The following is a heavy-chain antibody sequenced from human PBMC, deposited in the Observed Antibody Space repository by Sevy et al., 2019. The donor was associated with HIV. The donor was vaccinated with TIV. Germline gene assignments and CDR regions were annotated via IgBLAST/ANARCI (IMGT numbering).Heavy chain of an antibody. CDR2: TPATGIST. Sequence: GGSLRLSCAASGFCFDNHAMMWFRQPPGKGLEWVSTTPATGISTFYANSVKGRFIISRDNSKSTLYLEMNSLRVEDTALYYCARGWPIHLWGQGTLVTVSS. J-gene: IGHJ4*02. CDR3: ARGWPIHL. CDR1: GFCFDNHA. V-gene: IGHV3-23*01. D-gene: IGHD3-3*02.